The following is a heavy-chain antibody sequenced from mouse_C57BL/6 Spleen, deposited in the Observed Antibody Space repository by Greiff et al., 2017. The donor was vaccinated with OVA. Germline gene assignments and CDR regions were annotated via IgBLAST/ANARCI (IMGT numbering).Heavy chain of an antibody. CDR2: ISAGGGNT. CDR1: GFTFSSYT. CDR3: ARHYYYGSSYFAY. J-gene: IGHJ2*01. Sequence: DVHLVESGGGLVKPGGSLKLSCAASGFTFSSYTMPWVRQTPEKRLEWVATISAGGGNTYYPDSLKGRFTISRDNAKNTRYLQMSSLRSEDTALYYCARHYYYGSSYFAYWGQGTTLTVTS. V-gene: IGHV5-9*01. D-gene: IGHD1-1*01.